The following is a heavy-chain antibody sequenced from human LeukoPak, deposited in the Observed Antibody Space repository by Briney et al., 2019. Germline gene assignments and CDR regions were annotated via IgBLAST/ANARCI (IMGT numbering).Heavy chain of an antibody. CDR1: GFTFSSCG. D-gene: IGHD1-26*01. CDR3: AKDGGGTDFDY. Sequence: GTSLRLSCAASGFTFSSCGFHWVRQAPGKGLEWVAFILKDGSNKYYADSVKGRFTISRDNSKNTLYLQTNSLRAEDTAVYYCAKDGGGTDFDYWGQGTLVTVSS. V-gene: IGHV3-30*18. CDR2: ILKDGSNK. J-gene: IGHJ4*02.